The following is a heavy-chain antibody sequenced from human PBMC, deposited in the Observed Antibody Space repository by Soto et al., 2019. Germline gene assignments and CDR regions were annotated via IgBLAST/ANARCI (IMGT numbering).Heavy chain of an antibody. CDR2: IYHSGST. CDR1: GGSISSGGYS. J-gene: IGHJ5*02. Sequence: SETLSLTCAVSGGSISSGGYSWSWIRQPPGKGLEWIGYIYHSGSTYYNPSLKSRATISVDRSKNQFSLKLSSVTAADTAVYYCARANYDILTGYYTFWFDPWGQGTLVPVSS. CDR3: ARANYDILTGYYTFWFDP. D-gene: IGHD3-9*01. V-gene: IGHV4-30-2*01.